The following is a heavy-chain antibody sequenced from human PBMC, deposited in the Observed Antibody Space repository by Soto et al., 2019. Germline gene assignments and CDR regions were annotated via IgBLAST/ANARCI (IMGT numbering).Heavy chain of an antibody. Sequence: GGSLRLSCAASGFTFSDYYMSWIRQAPGKGLEWVSYISSSGSTIYYADSVKGRFTISRDNAKNSLYLQMNSLRAEDTAVYYCAMAALEWLWEYGMDVWGQGTTVTVSS. V-gene: IGHV3-11*01. CDR2: ISSSGSTI. D-gene: IGHD3-3*01. J-gene: IGHJ6*02. CDR1: GFTFSDYY. CDR3: AMAALEWLWEYGMDV.